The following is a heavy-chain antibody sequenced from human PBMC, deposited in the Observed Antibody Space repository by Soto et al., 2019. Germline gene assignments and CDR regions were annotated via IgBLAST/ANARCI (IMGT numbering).Heavy chain of an antibody. CDR2: ISGSGGNT. J-gene: IGHJ4*02. CDR3: AKGITGGYDFDC. Sequence: GGSLRLSCAASGFTFSSYALSWVRQTPGKSLEWVSAISGSGGNTYYADSVKGRFSISRDNSKNTLYLQMNALRAEDTAIYSCAKGITGGYDFDCWGQGTLVTVSS. V-gene: IGHV3-23*01. CDR1: GFTFSSYA. D-gene: IGHD5-12*01.